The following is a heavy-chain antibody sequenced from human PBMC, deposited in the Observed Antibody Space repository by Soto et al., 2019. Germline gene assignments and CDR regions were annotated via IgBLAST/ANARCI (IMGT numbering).Heavy chain of an antibody. V-gene: IGHV4-31*03. CDR1: CGSFSSDSFI. CDR3: ARDHKWDGMDV. D-gene: IGHD1-26*01. J-gene: IGHJ6*02. CDR2: INYSGTT. Sequence: QVQLQESGPGLVKPSQTLSLTCSVSCGSFSSDSFIWSWVRQFPGKGLEWIGYINYSGTTYYTPSLRSRITMSVDTSKNQFSLNLSSVTAADTAVYYCARDHKWDGMDVWSQGTTVTVSS.